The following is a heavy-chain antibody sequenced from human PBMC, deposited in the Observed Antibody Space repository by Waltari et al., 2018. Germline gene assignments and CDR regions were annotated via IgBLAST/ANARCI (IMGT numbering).Heavy chain of an antibody. Sequence: QVQLVESGGGVVQPGRSLRLSCAASGFTFSSYAMHWVRQAPGKGLEWVAGISYDGSNKYYADSVKGRFTISRDNSKNTLYLQMNSLRAEDTAVYYCARDSGPGYYDFWSGYTNYYYYGMDVWGQGTTVTVSS. CDR3: ARDSGPGYYDFWSGYTNYYYYGMDV. J-gene: IGHJ6*02. CDR2: ISYDGSNK. CDR1: GFTFSSYA. D-gene: IGHD3-3*01. V-gene: IGHV3-30*01.